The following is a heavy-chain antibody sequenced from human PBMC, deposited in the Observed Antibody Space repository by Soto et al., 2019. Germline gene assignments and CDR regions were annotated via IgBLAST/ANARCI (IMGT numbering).Heavy chain of an antibody. CDR2: ISYDGSNK. CDR3: ANGVGYCSSTSCYPWYFDL. CDR1: GFTFSSYG. D-gene: IGHD2-2*01. Sequence: QVQLVESGGGVVQPGRSLRLSCAASGFTFSSYGMHWVRQAPGKGLEWVAVISYDGSNKYYADSVKGRFTISRDNSKNTLYLQMDSLRAEDTAVYYCANGVGYCSSTSCYPWYFDLWGRVTLVTVSS. V-gene: IGHV3-30*18. J-gene: IGHJ2*01.